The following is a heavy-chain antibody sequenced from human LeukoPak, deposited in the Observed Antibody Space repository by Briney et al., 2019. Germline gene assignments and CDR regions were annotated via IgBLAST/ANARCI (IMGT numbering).Heavy chain of an antibody. Sequence: SVKVSCKASGGTFSSYTIGWVRQAPGQGLEWMGRIIPILGIANYAQKFQGRVTITADKSTSTAYMELGSLRSEDTAVYYCAGHPGYSSGATDYWGQGTLVTVSS. V-gene: IGHV1-69*02. CDR3: AGHPGYSSGATDY. D-gene: IGHD6-19*01. CDR2: IIPILGIA. CDR1: GGTFSSYT. J-gene: IGHJ4*02.